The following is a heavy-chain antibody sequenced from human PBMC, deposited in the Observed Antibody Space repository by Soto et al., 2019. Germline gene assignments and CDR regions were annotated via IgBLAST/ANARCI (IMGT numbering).Heavy chain of an antibody. D-gene: IGHD1-1*01. CDR1: GGSISRGAYY. J-gene: IGHJ4*02. CDR3: ARGPVQLERPVYYFDY. Sequence: SETLSLNCTVSGGSISRGAYYCCWIRQHPGKGLEWIGYIYYSGSTNYNPSLKSRVTISVDTSKNQFSLKLSSVTAADTAVYYCARGPVQLERPVYYFDYWGQGTLVTVSS. CDR2: IYYSGST. V-gene: IGHV4-31*03.